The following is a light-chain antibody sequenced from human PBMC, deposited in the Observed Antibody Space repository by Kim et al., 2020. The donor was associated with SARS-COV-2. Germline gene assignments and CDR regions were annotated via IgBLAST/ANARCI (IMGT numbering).Light chain of an antibody. J-gene: IGLJ3*02. Sequence: GQSITISCTGTSSDVGGYNCVSWYQHHPGKAPKLMIHDVTNRPSGISTRFSGSKSGNTASLTISGLQAEDEADYYCSSYTSSRTLVFGGGTKVTVL. CDR3: SSYTSSRTLV. V-gene: IGLV2-14*03. CDR1: SSDVGGYNC. CDR2: DVT.